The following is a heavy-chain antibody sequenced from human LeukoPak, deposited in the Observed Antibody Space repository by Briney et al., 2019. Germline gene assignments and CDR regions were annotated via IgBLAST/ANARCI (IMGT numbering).Heavy chain of an antibody. V-gene: IGHV4-34*01. CDR3: ARQPSSSSSVDAFDI. Sequence: PSETLSLTCAVYGGSFSGYYWSWIRQPPGKGLEWIGEINHSGSTNYNPSLESRVTISVDTSKNQFSLKLSSVTAADTAVYYCARQPSSSSSVDAFDIWGQGTMVTVSS. CDR1: GGSFSGYY. D-gene: IGHD6-6*01. CDR2: INHSGST. J-gene: IGHJ3*02.